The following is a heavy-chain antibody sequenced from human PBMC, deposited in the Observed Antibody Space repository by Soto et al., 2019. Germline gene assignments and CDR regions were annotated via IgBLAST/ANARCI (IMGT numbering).Heavy chain of an antibody. CDR3: AREDGTLFDY. J-gene: IGHJ4*02. Sequence: EVQLVESGGGLVQPGGSLRLSCAASGFTFSSYWMSWVRQAPGKGLEWVANIKEDGSEKYFVDSVKGRFTISRDNAKNSLLPQMNSLRGEDTGVYYFAREDGTLFDYWGPGTLVHVPS. CDR1: GFTFSSYW. V-gene: IGHV3-7*05. D-gene: IGHD1-1*01. CDR2: IKEDGSEK.